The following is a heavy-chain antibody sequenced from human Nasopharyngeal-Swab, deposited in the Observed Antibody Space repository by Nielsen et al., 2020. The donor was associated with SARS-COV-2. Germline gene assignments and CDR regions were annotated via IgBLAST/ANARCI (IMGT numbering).Heavy chain of an antibody. J-gene: IGHJ4*02. CDR3: AKDLRGPYFF. CDR2: ISGCGDLSGRGGST. V-gene: IGHV3-23*01. Sequence: GGSLRLSCVASGYSFRTYGMSWVRQAPGKGLEWVAAISGCGDLSGRGGSTYYADSVKGRFTISRDNSKNTLSLQMNGLGAEDTAVYYCAKDLRGPYFFWGQGTLVTVSS. D-gene: IGHD2/OR15-2a*01. CDR1: GYSFRTYG.